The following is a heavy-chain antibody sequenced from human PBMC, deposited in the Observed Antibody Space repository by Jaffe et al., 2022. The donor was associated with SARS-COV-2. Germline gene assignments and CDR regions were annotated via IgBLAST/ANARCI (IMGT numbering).Heavy chain of an antibody. Sequence: QVQLVESGGGVVQPGRSLRLSCAASGFTFSSYGMHWVRQAPGKGLEWVAVISYDGSNKYYADSVKGRFTISRDNSKNTLYLQMNSLRAEDTAVYYCAKDQYSYGLIDYWGQGTLVTVSS. J-gene: IGHJ4*02. D-gene: IGHD5-18*01. CDR1: GFTFSSYG. CDR2: ISYDGSNK. CDR3: AKDQYSYGLIDY. V-gene: IGHV3-30*18.